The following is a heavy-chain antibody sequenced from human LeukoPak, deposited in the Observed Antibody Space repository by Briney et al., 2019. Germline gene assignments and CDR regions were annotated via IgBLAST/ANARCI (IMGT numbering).Heavy chain of an antibody. CDR2: IIPIFGTA. D-gene: IGHD3-22*01. CDR3: ARGSPPRRNYDSRGYYSYYFDY. Sequence: ASVKVSCKASGGTFSSYAISWVRQAPGQGLEWMGGIIPIFGTANYAQKFQGRVTITADKSTSTAYMGLSSLRSEDTAVYYCARGSPPRRNYDSRGYYSYYFDYWGQGTLVTVSS. V-gene: IGHV1-69*06. J-gene: IGHJ4*02. CDR1: GGTFSSYA.